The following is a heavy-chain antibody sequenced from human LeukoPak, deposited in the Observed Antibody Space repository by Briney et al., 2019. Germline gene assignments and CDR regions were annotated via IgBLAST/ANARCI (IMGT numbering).Heavy chain of an antibody. CDR3: ASLEHELDS. CDR1: GFTVSSNY. Sequence: GGSLRLSCAASGFTVSSNYMSWVRQAPGKGLEWVSLIYSGGNTYYADSVKGRFTISRDNAKNSLYLQMNSLRAEDTAVYYCASLEHELDSWGQGTLVTVSS. V-gene: IGHV3-53*01. J-gene: IGHJ5*01. D-gene: IGHD2-21*01. CDR2: IYSGGNT.